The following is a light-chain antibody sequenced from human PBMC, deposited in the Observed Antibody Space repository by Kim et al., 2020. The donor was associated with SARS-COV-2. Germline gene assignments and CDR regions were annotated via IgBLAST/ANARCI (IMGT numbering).Light chain of an antibody. J-gene: IGKJ1*01. V-gene: IGKV4-1*01. Sequence: RATINCESSQSVLYSSNNKYYLAWYQQKPGQPPKMLIYWASTRESGVPDRFSGSGSGTDFTLTISSLQAEDVAVYYCQQYYSAPTFGLGTKVDIK. CDR3: QQYYSAPT. CDR2: WAS. CDR1: QSVLYSSNNKYY.